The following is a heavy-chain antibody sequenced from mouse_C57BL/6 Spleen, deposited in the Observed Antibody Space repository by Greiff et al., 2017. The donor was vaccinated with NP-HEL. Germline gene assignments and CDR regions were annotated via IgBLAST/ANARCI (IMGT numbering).Heavy chain of an antibody. CDR1: GFSLPSSG. J-gene: IGHJ4*01. CDR3: ARHEKWYHAMDY. Sequence: VTVIESGPGLVAPSQSLSITCTVSGFSLPSSGVHWVRQPPGTGLEWLVVIWSDGSTTYTSALKSRLSISQDNSKSQVFLKMNSLQTDDTAMYYCARHEKWYHAMDYWGQGTSVTVSS. CDR2: IWSDGST. V-gene: IGHV2-6-1*01.